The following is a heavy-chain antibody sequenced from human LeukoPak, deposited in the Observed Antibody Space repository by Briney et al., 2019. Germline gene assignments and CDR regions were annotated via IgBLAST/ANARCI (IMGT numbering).Heavy chain of an antibody. D-gene: IGHD2-2*01. Sequence: GRSLRLSCAASGFTFSSYAMHWVRQAPGKGLEWVAVISYDGSNKYYADSVKGRFTISRDNSKNTLYLQMNSLRAEDTAVYYCARANLPLDDQNLFDPWGQGTLVTVSS. J-gene: IGHJ5*02. V-gene: IGHV3-30*04. CDR3: ARANLPLDDQNLFDP. CDR1: GFTFSSYA. CDR2: ISYDGSNK.